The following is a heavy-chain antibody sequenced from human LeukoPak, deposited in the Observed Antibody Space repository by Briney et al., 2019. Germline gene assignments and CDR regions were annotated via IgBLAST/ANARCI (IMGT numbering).Heavy chain of an antibody. D-gene: IGHD5-24*01. V-gene: IGHV4-39*01. CDR3: ARHCRMVTIHPSY. CDR2: MYYSGST. Sequence: PSETLSLTCTVSGGSISNSSYYWGWIRQPPGKGLEWIGSMYYSGSTYYNPSLKSRATISVDTSKNQFSLKVSSVTAADTAVYYCARHCRMVTIHPSYWGQGTLVALSS. CDR1: GGSISNSSYY. J-gene: IGHJ4*02.